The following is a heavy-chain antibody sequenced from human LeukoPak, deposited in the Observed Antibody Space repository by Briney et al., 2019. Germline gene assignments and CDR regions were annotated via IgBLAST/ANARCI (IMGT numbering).Heavy chain of an antibody. CDR2: ISGSGGST. J-gene: IGHJ4*02. Sequence: GGSLRLSCAASGFIFKSYWMSWVRQAPGKGLEWVSAISGSGGSTYYADSVKGRFTISRDNSKNTLYLQMDSLRAEDTAVYYCAKYLFGSYWGQGTLVTVSS. V-gene: IGHV3-23*01. CDR1: GFIFKSYW. D-gene: IGHD3-10*02. CDR3: AKYLFGSY.